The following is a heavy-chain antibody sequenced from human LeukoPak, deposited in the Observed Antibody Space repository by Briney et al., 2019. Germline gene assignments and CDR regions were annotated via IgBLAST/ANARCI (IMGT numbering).Heavy chain of an antibody. J-gene: IGHJ4*02. V-gene: IGHV4-59*08. CDR1: GGSISSYY. CDR2: IYYSGST. D-gene: IGHD2/OR15-2a*01. Sequence: PSETLSLTCTVSGGSISSYYWSWIRQPPGKGLEWIGYIYYSGSTNYNPSLKSRVTISVDTSKNQFSLKLSSVTAADTAVYYCASFYRGYFDDWGQGTLVTVSS. CDR3: ASFYRGYFDD.